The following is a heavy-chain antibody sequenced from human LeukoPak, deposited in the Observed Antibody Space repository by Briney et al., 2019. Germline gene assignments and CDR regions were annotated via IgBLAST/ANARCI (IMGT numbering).Heavy chain of an antibody. CDR1: GFSVGDHA. D-gene: IGHD5-18*01. CDR3: SRGPIELWVHNGMDV. Sequence: GRSLRLSCKGSGFSVGDHAMSWVRQAPGQGLEWVGFIRSSAYRGTTEYAASVKGRFTISRDDSNNIAYLQMNSLKTEDTAVYYCSRGPIELWVHNGMDVWGQGTTVTVSS. V-gene: IGHV3-49*04. CDR2: IRSSAYRGTT. J-gene: IGHJ6*02.